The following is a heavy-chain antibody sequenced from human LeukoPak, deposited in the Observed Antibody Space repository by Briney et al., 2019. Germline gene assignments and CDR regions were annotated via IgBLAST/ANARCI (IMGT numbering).Heavy chain of an antibody. D-gene: IGHD3-10*01. CDR1: GYTFTGYY. CDR3: ARDFYGSGSYTWFDP. J-gene: IGHJ5*02. CDR2: ISAYNGNT. V-gene: IGHV1-18*04. Sequence: ASVKVSCKASGYTFTGYYMHWVRQAPGQGLEWMGWISAYNGNTNYAQKLQGRVTMTTDTSTSTAYMELRSLRSDDTAVYYCARDFYGSGSYTWFDPWGQGTLVTVSS.